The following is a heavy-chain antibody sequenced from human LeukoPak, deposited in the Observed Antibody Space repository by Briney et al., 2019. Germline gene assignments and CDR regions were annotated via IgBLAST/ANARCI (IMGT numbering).Heavy chain of an antibody. D-gene: IGHD3-22*01. V-gene: IGHV4-39*01. J-gene: IGHJ6*03. CDR1: GVSISNTVYY. CDR2: SFDGGNS. Sequence: SETLSLTCTVSGVSISNTVYYWGWIRQAPGKGLEWVGTSFDGGNSYYNPSLKSRVTMSVDGSKNQFSLTLASVTAADTAVYYCATTSGYRNYYYYYIDVWGKGTTVTVSS. CDR3: ATTSGYRNYYYYYIDV.